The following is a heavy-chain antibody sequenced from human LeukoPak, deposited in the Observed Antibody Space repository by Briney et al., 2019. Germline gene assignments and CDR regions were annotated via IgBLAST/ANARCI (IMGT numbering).Heavy chain of an antibody. CDR3: ATGDSSGYYYDY. J-gene: IGHJ4*02. CDR1: GYSLTELS. CDR2: FDPEDGET. D-gene: IGHD3-22*01. V-gene: IGHV1-24*01. Sequence: ASVKVSCKVSGYSLTELSMHWVRQAPGKGLEWMGGFDPEDGETIYAQKFQGRVTMTEDTSTDTAYMELSSLRSEDTAVYYCATGDSSGYYYDYWGQGTLVTVSS.